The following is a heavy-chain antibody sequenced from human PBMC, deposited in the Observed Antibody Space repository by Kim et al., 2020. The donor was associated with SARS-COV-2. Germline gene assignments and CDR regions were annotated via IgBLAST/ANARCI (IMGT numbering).Heavy chain of an antibody. J-gene: IGHJ5*02. D-gene: IGHD2-21*01. CDR1: GLTFRNYG. Sequence: GGSLRLSCAASGLTFRNYGMHWVRQAPGKGLEWVADISYDGSLQYYGDSVEGRFTISRDNSKNTLYLQMNSLRVEDTAVYYCAKGPIAIVAGGKMWVDPWGQGTLVTVSS. CDR3: AKGPIAIVAGGKMWVDP. V-gene: IGHV3-30*18. CDR2: ISYDGSLQ.